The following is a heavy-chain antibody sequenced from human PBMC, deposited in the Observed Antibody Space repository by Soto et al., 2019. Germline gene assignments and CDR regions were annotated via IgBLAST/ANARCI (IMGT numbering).Heavy chain of an antibody. D-gene: IGHD6-13*01. CDR2: IGTIGDT. V-gene: IGHV3-13*04. J-gene: IGHJ6*02. CDR3: AREIREAVGRGHHYYGIDV. CDR1: GFNFRNDD. Sequence: PGGSLRLSCAASGFNFRNDDMHWVRHVPGKGLEWVSAIGTIGDTYYRDSVKGRFTISREDAKYSLYLQMNSLTAGDTAVYYCAREIREAVGRGHHYYGIDVWGQGTTVTSP.